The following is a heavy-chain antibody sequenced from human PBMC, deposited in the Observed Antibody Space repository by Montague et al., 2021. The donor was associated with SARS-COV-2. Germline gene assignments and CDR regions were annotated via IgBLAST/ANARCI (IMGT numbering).Heavy chain of an antibody. CDR3: ARVSGYGSGSSFNWFDS. V-gene: IGHV4-61*02. J-gene: IGHJ5*01. CDR2: VYISGST. D-gene: IGHD3-10*01. Sequence: SQTLSLTCSVFGDSINNVNYFWSWIRQPAGKGLEWIGRVYISGSTDYNPSLKSRVTMLLDKSANELTLQVTSVTAADTAVYYCARVSGYGSGSSFNWFDSWGQGLVVTVCS. CDR1: GDSINNVNYF.